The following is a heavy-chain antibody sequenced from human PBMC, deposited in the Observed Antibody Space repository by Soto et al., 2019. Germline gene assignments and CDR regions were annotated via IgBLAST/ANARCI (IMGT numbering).Heavy chain of an antibody. D-gene: IGHD3-10*01. CDR3: AKKTAGTRAFDY. CDR2: IGVSGTGT. CDR1: GFTFSNYA. Sequence: EVQLLESGGGLVQPGGSLRLSCAASGFTFSNYAMHWVRQAPGKGLEWVSGIGVSGTGTYYADSVKGRFTISRDNSKNTAYLQIDSLRVDDTAVYYCAKKTAGTRAFDYLGQGTLVTVSS. J-gene: IGHJ4*02. V-gene: IGHV3-23*01.